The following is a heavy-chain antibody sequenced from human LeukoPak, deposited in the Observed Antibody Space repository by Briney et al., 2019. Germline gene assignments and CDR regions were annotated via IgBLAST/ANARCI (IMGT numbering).Heavy chain of an antibody. J-gene: IGHJ4*02. CDR3: ARDRITIFWPGGGQGTFNY. V-gene: IGHV7-4-1*02. D-gene: IGHD3-9*01. Sequence: GASVKVSCKASGYTFTSYAMNWVRQAPGQGLEWMGWINTNTGNPMYAQGFTGRFVFSLDTSVSTAYLQISSLKAEDTAVYYCARDRITIFWPGGGQGTFNYWGRGTLVTVSS. CDR2: INTNTGNP. CDR1: GYTFTSYA.